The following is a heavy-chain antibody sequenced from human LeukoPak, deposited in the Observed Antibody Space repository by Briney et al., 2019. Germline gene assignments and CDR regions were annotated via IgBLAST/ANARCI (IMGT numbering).Heavy chain of an antibody. CDR1: GGSFSGYY. Sequence: SETLSLTCAVYGGSFSGYYWSWVRQPPGKGLEWIGELYFDVNTNYNPSLKGRVTISLDTSKNQLSLKLSSVTAADTAMYYCVREMISSRGNFDIWGRGTMVTVSS. CDR2: LYFDVNT. CDR3: VREMISSRGNFDI. V-gene: IGHV4-34*01. J-gene: IGHJ3*02. D-gene: IGHD3-16*01.